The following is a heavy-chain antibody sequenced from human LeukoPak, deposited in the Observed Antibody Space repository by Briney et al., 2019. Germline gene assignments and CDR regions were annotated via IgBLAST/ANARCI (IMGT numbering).Heavy chain of an antibody. CDR2: IKQDGSEK. CDR3: AREKTQVRYDSSGYYLDY. J-gene: IGHJ4*02. CDR1: GFTLSSDW. D-gene: IGHD3-22*01. V-gene: IGHV3-7*01. Sequence: PGESLTLSCVASGFTLSSDWMSWVGQAQGKGLKWVANIKQDGSEKYYVDAVKGRFTSSRDNAKNSLDLQMNSLRAEDTAVYYCAREKTQVRYDSSGYYLDYWGQGTLVTASS.